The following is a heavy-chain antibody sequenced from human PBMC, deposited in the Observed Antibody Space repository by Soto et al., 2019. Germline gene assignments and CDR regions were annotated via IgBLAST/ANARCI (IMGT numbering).Heavy chain of an antibody. D-gene: IGHD4-17*01. J-gene: IGHJ4*02. CDR2: VFYTGST. V-gene: IGHV4-59*01. CDR3: ATSVTVTRFDQ. CDR1: GVSRSNNY. Sequence: QVHLQESGPGLVKPSETLSLFCNVSGVSRSNNYWTWIRQAPGKGLEWNGYVFYTGSTNYNPSLKSGVSISVDTSKKSCSLRLNSVTAADTAVYYGATSVTVTRFDQWGQGTRVTVS.